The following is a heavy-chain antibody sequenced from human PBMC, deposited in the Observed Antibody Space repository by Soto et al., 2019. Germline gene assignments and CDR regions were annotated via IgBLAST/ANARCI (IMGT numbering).Heavy chain of an antibody. CDR3: XXXXEAPFNNYDY. Sequence: EVQLVESGGDLVQPGGSLSLSCVASGFTFSNYWMNWVRQAPGMGLEWVAGIKXXXXXXXYVDSVKGRXSIXRXNAXXXXXXXXXXXXXXXXXXXXXXXXXEAPFNNYDYWGQGTLVTVSS. J-gene: IGHJ4*02. V-gene: IGHV3-7*01. CDR1: GFTFSNYW. CDR2: IKXXXXXX.